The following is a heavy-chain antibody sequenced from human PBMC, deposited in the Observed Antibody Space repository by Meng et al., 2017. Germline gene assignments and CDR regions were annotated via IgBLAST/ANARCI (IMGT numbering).Heavy chain of an antibody. CDR1: GFTFSSYW. CDR2: IKQDGSEK. J-gene: IGHJ4*02. D-gene: IGHD4-17*01. Sequence: GESLKISCAASGFTFSSYWMSWVRQAPGKGLEWVANIKQDGSEKYYVDSVKGRFTISRDNAKNSLYLQMNSLRAEDTAVYYCARDQWVYGDYAYYFDYWGQGTLVTVSS. CDR3: ARDQWVYGDYAYYFDY. V-gene: IGHV3-7*01.